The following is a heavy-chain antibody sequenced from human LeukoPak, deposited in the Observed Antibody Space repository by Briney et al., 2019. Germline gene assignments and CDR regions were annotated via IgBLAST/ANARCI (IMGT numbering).Heavy chain of an antibody. Sequence: ASVKVSCKASGYTFTSYYMHWVRQAPGQGLEWMGIINPSGGSTSYAQKFQGRVTMTRDTSTSTAYMEVSRLRSEDTAVYYCASGEGCSSNSCTLDYWGQGTLVTVSS. D-gene: IGHD2-2*01. CDR2: INPSGGST. V-gene: IGHV1-46*01. CDR3: ASGEGCSSNSCTLDY. J-gene: IGHJ4*02. CDR1: GYTFTSYY.